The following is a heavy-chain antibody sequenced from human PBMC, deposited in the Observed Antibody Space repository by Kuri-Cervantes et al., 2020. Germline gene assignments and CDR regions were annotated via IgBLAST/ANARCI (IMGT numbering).Heavy chain of an antibody. D-gene: IGHD2-15*01. CDR1: GGSFSGYY. CDR2: INHSGST. Sequence: SETLSLTCAVYGGSFSGYYWSWIRQPPGKGLEWIGEINHSGSTNYNPSLKSRVTISVDTSKNQFSLKLNSVTAADTAVYYCARGNLVCSGGSCYSGPVDYWGQGTLVTVSS. CDR3: ARGNLVCSGGSCYSGPVDY. V-gene: IGHV4-34*01. J-gene: IGHJ4*01.